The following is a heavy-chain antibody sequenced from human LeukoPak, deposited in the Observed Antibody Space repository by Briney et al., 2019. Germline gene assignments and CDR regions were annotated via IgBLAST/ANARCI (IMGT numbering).Heavy chain of an antibody. Sequence: PGGSLRLSCAASGFTFSGYVMHWVRQAPGEGLEWLAFIRFDGRNTSYADSVKGRFTISRDNSKNTLYLQMNSLKTEDTAVYYCATQLGYCSTTSCFDFWGQGTLVTVSS. CDR2: IRFDGRNT. J-gene: IGHJ4*02. V-gene: IGHV3-30*02. D-gene: IGHD2-2*01. CDR3: ATQLGYCSTTSCFDF. CDR1: GFTFSGYV.